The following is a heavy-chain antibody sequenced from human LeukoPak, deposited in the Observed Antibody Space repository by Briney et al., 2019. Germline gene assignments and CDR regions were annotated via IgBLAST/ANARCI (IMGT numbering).Heavy chain of an antibody. V-gene: IGHV5-51*01. D-gene: IGHD4-11*01. CDR1: GYRFINNW. Sequence: PGESLQISCKGSGYRFINNWIGWVRQMPGKGLEWMGIIYPGDSDTRYSPSFQGQVTISADKSITTAYLQWTSLKASDTAMYYCARSDGLTTSFDYWGQGTLVTVSS. CDR2: IYPGDSDT. CDR3: ARSDGLTTSFDY. J-gene: IGHJ4*02.